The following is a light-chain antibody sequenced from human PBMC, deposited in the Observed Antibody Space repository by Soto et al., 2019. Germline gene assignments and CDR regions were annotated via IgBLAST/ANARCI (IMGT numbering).Light chain of an antibody. CDR1: QSVSSN. CDR3: QQYNNWPRT. V-gene: IGKV3-15*01. CDR2: DAS. J-gene: IGKJ1*01. Sequence: EIVMTQSPATLSVSPGERATLSCRASQSVSSNLASYQQKPGQAPSPLIYDASTRATGIPARFSGSGSGTEFTLTISRLQSEDFAVYYCQQYNNWPRTFGQGTKLEIK.